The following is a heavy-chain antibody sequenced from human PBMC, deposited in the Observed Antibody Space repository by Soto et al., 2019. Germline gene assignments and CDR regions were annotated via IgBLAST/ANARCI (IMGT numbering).Heavy chain of an antibody. CDR3: ARADYYYVSVVVDY. D-gene: IGHD3-10*01. J-gene: IGHJ4*02. CDR1: GFTFSHYY. V-gene: IGHV3-11*01. Sequence: QVQLVESGGGLVKPGGSLRLSCAASGFTFSHYYMSWIRQAPGKGREWVSYISSSGSTINYADSVKGRFTISRDNAKNSLYLQMNSLREEDTAVYYCARADYYYVSVVVDYWGQGNLVTVSS. CDR2: ISSSGSTI.